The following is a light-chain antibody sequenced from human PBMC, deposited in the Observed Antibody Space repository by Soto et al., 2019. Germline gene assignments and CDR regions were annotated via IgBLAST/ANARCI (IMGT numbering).Light chain of an antibody. CDR2: DVS. CDR1: SSDVGAYNY. CDR3: SSYTSSSPYV. V-gene: IGLV2-14*01. Sequence: QSALTQPASVSGSPGQSITISCTGTSSDVGAYNYVSWYQQHPGKAPTLMIYDVSYRPSGVSNRFSGSKSGNTASLTISGLQAEDEADYYCSSYTSSSPYVFGTGTKLTVL. J-gene: IGLJ1*01.